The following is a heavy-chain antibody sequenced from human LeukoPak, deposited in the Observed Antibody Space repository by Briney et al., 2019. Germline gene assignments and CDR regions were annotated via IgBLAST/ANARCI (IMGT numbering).Heavy chain of an antibody. Sequence: YETLSLTCTVSGGSISSYYWSWIRQPPGKGLEWIGYIYKSGSTNYNPYRRARVTISVDTSKNQFSLKLSSVTAADTAVYYCARRPTVTTFFDYWGQASLASVSS. CDR3: ARRPTVTTFFDY. V-gene: IGHV4-59*01. CDR1: GGSISSYY. D-gene: IGHD4-17*01. J-gene: IGHJ4*02. CDR2: IYKSGST.